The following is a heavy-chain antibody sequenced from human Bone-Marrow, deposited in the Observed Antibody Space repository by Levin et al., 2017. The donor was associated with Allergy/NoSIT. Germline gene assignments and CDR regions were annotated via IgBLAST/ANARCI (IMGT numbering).Heavy chain of an antibody. CDR2: INPDSGGT. CDR1: GYTFTNYY. D-gene: IGHD1-20*01. V-gene: IGHV1-2*02. Sequence: PGGSLRLSCKASGYTFTNYYIHWVRQAPGPRLEWMGWINPDSGGTYSAQKFQGRVTMTRDTSISTAYMEVSNLRYDDTAVYYCVRVKGITGSIYYHYYGMDVWGQGTTVTVSS. J-gene: IGHJ6*02. CDR3: VRVKGITGSIYYHYYGMDV.